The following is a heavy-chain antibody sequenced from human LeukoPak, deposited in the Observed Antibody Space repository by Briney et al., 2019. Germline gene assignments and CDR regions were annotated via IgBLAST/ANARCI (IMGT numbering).Heavy chain of an antibody. CDR3: AIHVAAAGYDAFDI. V-gene: IGHV4-34*01. J-gene: IGHJ3*02. CDR2: INHSGST. Sequence: SETLSLTCAVYGGSFSGHYWSWIRQPPGKGLEWIGEINHSGSTNYNPSLKSRVTISVDTSKNQFSLKLSSVTAADTAVYYCAIHVAAAGYDAFDIWGQGTMVTVSS. CDR1: GGSFSGHY. D-gene: IGHD6-13*01.